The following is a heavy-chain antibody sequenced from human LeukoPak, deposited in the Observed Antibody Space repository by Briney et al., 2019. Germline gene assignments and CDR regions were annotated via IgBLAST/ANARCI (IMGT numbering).Heavy chain of an antibody. D-gene: IGHD3-16*02. V-gene: IGHV4-59*06. CDR1: GGSISSYY. J-gene: IGHJ4*02. CDR2: IYYSGST. CDR3: ARGHDYVWGSYRYPDY. Sequence: SETLSLTCTVSGGSISSYYWSWIRQHPGKGLEWIGYIYYSGSTYYNPSLKSRVTISVDTSKNQFSLKLSSVTAADTAVYYCARGHDYVWGSYRYPDYWGQGTLVTVSS.